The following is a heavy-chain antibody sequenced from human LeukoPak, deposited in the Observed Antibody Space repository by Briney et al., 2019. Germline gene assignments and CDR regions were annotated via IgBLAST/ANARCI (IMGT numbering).Heavy chain of an antibody. CDR1: GFTFSSYG. J-gene: IGHJ1*01. CDR3: AKEELRYFDWPPKGYFQH. V-gene: IGHV3-23*01. D-gene: IGHD3-9*01. CDR2: ISGSGGST. Sequence: GGSLRLSCAASGFTFSSYGMSWVRQAPGKGLEWVSAISGSGGSTYYADSVKGRFTISRDNSKNTLYLQMNSLRAEDTAVYYCAKEELRYFDWPPKGYFQHWGQGTLVTVSS.